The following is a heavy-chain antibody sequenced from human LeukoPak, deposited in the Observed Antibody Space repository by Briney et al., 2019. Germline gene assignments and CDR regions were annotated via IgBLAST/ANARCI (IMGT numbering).Heavy chain of an antibody. V-gene: IGHV4-4*02. D-gene: IGHD1-26*01. CDR3: TRNAYYCLDS. CDR1: GGSISSKNW. CDR2: IHLSGST. J-gene: IGHJ4*02. Sequence: SETLSLTCAVSGGSISSKNWWSWVRPSPGEGLEWIGEIHLSGSTNYNPSLKSRVTISMDKSKNQFSLKVTSVTAADTAIYYCTRNAYYCLDSWGQGTLVTVSS.